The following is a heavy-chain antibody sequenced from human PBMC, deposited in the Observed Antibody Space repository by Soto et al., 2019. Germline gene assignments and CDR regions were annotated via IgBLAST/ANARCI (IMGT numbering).Heavy chain of an antibody. J-gene: IGHJ4*02. CDR2: IYYSGST. Sequence: PSETLSLTCTVSGGSISSGGYYWSWIRQHPGKGLEGIGYIYYSGSTYYNPSLKSRVTISVDTSKNQFSLKLSSVTAADTAVYYCARDDTVAGAFDYWGQGTLVTVSS. CDR1: GGSISSGGYY. D-gene: IGHD6-19*01. V-gene: IGHV4-31*03. CDR3: ARDDTVAGAFDY.